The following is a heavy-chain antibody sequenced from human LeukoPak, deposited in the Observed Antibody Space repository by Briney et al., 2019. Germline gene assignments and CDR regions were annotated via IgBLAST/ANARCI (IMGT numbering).Heavy chain of an antibody. CDR1: GYSISSGYY. CDR3: ARLVVSRITIFAVGEGYYMDV. Sequence: PSETLSLTCAVSGYSISSGYYWGWIRQPPGKGLEWIGSIYHSGSTYYNPSLKSRVTISVDTSKNQFSLKLSSVTAADTAVYYCARLVVSRITIFAVGEGYYMDVWGKGTTVTVSS. J-gene: IGHJ6*03. D-gene: IGHD3-3*01. V-gene: IGHV4-38-2*01. CDR2: IYHSGST.